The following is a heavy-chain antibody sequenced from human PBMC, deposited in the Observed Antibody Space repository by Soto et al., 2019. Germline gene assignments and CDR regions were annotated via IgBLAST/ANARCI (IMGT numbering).Heavy chain of an antibody. CDR1: GFTFSDYY. D-gene: IGHD3-10*01. CDR2: ISSSGSTI. CDR3: AREGGVGNRIRGSYYYYGMDV. Sequence: PGGSLRLSCAASGFTFSDYYMSWIRQAPGKGLERVSYISSSGSTIYYADSVKGRFTISRDNAKNSLYLQMNSLRAEDTAVYYCAREGGVGNRIRGSYYYYGMDVWGQGTTVTVSS. J-gene: IGHJ6*02. V-gene: IGHV3-11*01.